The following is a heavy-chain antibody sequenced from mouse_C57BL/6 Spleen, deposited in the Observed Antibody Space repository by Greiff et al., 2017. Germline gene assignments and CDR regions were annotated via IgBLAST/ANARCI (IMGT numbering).Heavy chain of an antibody. Sequence: VKLVESGPELVKPGASVKISCKASGYAFSSSWLNWVKQRPGKGLEWIGRIYPGDGDTNYNGKFKGKATLTADKSSSTAYMQLSSLTSEDSAVYFCARRGGNYVKGYWYFDVWGTGTTVTVSS. CDR1: GYAFSSSW. D-gene: IGHD2-1*01. V-gene: IGHV1-82*01. CDR2: IYPGDGDT. CDR3: ARRGGNYVKGYWYFDV. J-gene: IGHJ1*03.